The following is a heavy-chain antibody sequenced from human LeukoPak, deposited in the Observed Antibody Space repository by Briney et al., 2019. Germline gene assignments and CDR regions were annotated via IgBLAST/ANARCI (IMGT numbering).Heavy chain of an antibody. CDR1: GITLSDYW. V-gene: IGHV3-74*03. D-gene: IGHD2-2*03. J-gene: IGHJ6*02. CDR3: VRGGHKLDIETSRYYYGLDV. Sequence: GGSLRLSCAASGITLSDYWMYRVRQSPGKGLVHVSRIESDGTRTVYADSVKGRFTISRDNAKNTMYLQMNSLRAEDTAVYYCVRGGHKLDIETSRYYYGLDVWGQGTTVTVSS. CDR2: IESDGTRT.